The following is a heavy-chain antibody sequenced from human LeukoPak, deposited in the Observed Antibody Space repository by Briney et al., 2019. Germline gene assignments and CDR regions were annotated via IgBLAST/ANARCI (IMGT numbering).Heavy chain of an antibody. CDR2: MNHSGST. V-gene: IGHV4-34*01. Sequence: SETLSLTCAVYGGSFRGYYWSWIRQPPGKGLEWIGEMNHSGSTNYNPSLKSRVTISVDTSKNQFSLKLSSVTPADTAVYYCARLADYGDYFYYWGQGTLVTVSS. D-gene: IGHD4-17*01. CDR3: ARLADYGDYFYY. CDR1: GGSFRGYY. J-gene: IGHJ4*02.